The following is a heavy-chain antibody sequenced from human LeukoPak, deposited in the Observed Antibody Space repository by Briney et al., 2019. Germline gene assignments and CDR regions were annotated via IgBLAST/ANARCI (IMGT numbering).Heavy chain of an antibody. V-gene: IGHV3-21*01. CDR3: ARLADYYYMDV. J-gene: IGHJ6*03. CDR1: GFTFSSYS. CDR2: ISGSGGST. Sequence: GGSLRLSCAASGFTFSSYSMNWVRQAPGKGLEWVSAISGSGGSTYYADSVKGRFTISRDNAKNSLYLQMNSLRAEDTAVYYCARLADYYYMDVWGKGTTVTISS.